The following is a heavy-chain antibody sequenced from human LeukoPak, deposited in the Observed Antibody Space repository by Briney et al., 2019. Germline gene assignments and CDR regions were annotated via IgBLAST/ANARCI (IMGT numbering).Heavy chain of an antibody. J-gene: IGHJ6*02. Sequence: ASVKVSCKASGYTFTVYYMHWVRQAPGQGREWMGWINPNSGGTNYAQKFQGRVTMTRVTSISTAYMELSRLRSDDTAVYYCARGSREWELPPAPMDVWGQGTTVTVSS. V-gene: IGHV1-2*02. CDR1: GYTFTVYY. CDR3: ARGSREWELPPAPMDV. D-gene: IGHD1-26*01. CDR2: INPNSGGT.